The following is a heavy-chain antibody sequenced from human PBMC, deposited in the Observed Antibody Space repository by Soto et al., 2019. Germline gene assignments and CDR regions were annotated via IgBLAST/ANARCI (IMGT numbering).Heavy chain of an antibody. J-gene: IGHJ4*02. CDR2: IYYSGST. V-gene: IGHV4-59*01. Sequence: SETLSLTCTVSGDSISSYYWSWIRQPPGKGLEWIGYIYYSGSTNYNPSLKSRVTISVDTSKNQFSLKLSSVTAADTAVYYCARETRYYYDSSGYFRFDYWGQGTLVTVSS. CDR3: ARETRYYYDSSGYFRFDY. D-gene: IGHD3-22*01. CDR1: GDSISSYY.